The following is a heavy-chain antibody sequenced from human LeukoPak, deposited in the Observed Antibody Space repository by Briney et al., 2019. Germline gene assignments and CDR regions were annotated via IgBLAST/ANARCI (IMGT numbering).Heavy chain of an antibody. J-gene: IGHJ4*02. Sequence: GASVKISCKVSGYTFTDNHMQWVQQAPGKGLEWMGLVDPEDGETIYAENFQGRVTITADTSTDTAYMELSSLRSEDTALYYCATEDYYDSSAYYYWGQGTLVTVSS. V-gene: IGHV1-69-2*01. CDR2: VDPEDGET. CDR1: GYTFTDNH. CDR3: ATEDYYDSSAYYY. D-gene: IGHD3-22*01.